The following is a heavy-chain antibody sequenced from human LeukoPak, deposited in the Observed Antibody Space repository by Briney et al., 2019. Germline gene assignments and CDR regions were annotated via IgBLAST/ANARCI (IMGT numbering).Heavy chain of an antibody. J-gene: IGHJ5*02. D-gene: IGHD6-13*01. CDR1: GGTFSSYA. Sequence: SVKVSCKASGGTFSSYAISWVRQAPGQGLEWMGGIIPISGTANYAQRFQGRVTITADESTSTAYMELSSLRSEDTAVYYCAREPRDSSSWYWFDPWGQGTLVTVSS. V-gene: IGHV1-69*01. CDR2: IIPISGTA. CDR3: AREPRDSSSWYWFDP.